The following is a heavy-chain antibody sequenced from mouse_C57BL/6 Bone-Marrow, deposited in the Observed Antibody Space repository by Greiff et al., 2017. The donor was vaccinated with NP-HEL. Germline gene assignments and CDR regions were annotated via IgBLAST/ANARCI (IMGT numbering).Heavy chain of an antibody. CDR1: GFSLTSYG. Sequence: VKLMESGPGLVQPSQSLSITCTVSGFSLTSYGVHWVRQSPGKGLEWLGVIWSGGSTDYNAAFISRLSISKDNSKSQVFFKMNSLQADDTAIYYCARRGITTVDGYAMDYWGQGTSVTVSS. CDR3: ARRGITTVDGYAMDY. V-gene: IGHV2-2*01. J-gene: IGHJ4*01. CDR2: IWSGGST. D-gene: IGHD1-1*01.